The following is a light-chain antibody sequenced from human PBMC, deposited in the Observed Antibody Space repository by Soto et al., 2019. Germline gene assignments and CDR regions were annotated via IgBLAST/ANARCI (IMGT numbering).Light chain of an antibody. V-gene: IGLV2-14*01. CDR3: CSFTSGNTAYV. Sequence: QSAVAQPGSVSGSPGQSITISCTGTSSDVGAYNYVSWYQQHPGKAPKLMIYEVTNRPSGVSTRFSGSKSGNTASLTISGLQAEDEADYYCCSFTSGNTAYVFGTGTKVTVL. CDR2: EVT. CDR1: SSDVGAYNY. J-gene: IGLJ1*01.